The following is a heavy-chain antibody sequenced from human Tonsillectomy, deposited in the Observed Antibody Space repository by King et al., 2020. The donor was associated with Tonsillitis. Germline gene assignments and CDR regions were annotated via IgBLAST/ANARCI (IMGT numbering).Heavy chain of an antibody. CDR1: GGSISSSSYY. J-gene: IGHJ6*03. CDR3: ARHKFNYYMDV. CDR2: IYSSGST. Sequence: QLQESGPGLVKPSETLSLTCSVSGGSISSSSYYWGWIRQPPGKGLEWIGSIYSSGSTYYNPSLKSRVTISVDTSKNKFSLKLSSVTAADTAVYYCARHKFNYYMDVWGKGTTVTVSS. V-gene: IGHV4-39*01.